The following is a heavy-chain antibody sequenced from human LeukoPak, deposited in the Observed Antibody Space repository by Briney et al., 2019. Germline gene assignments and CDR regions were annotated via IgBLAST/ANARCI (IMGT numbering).Heavy chain of an antibody. CDR1: GYSFTSYW. V-gene: IGHV5-51*01. CDR3: AGHSFDTVDAFDV. D-gene: IGHD2-2*02. J-gene: IGHJ3*01. CDR2: ISPGDSDT. Sequence: GESLKISCKGSGYSFTSYWIGWVRQLPGKGLECMGIISPGDSDTRYSPSFQGQVTISVDKSISTAYLQWRSLRASDTAMYFCAGHSFDTVDAFDVWGQGTIVTVSA.